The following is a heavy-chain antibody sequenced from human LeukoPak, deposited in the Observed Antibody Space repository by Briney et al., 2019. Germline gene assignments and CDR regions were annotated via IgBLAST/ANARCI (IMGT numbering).Heavy chain of an antibody. Sequence: GGSLRLSCAASGFTFSSYSMNWVRQAPGKGLEWVSFISTSSSYIYYADSLKGRFTISRDNAKKSLYLQINSLRAEDTAVYYCARRAGAYSHPYDYWGQGTLVTVSS. J-gene: IGHJ4*02. V-gene: IGHV3-21*04. CDR1: GFTFSSYS. CDR2: ISTSSSYI. D-gene: IGHD4/OR15-4a*01. CDR3: ARRAGAYSHPYDY.